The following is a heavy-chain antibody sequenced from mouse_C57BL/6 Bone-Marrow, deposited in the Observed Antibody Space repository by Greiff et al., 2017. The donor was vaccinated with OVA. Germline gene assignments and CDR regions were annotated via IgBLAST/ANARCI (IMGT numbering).Heavy chain of an antibody. V-gene: IGHV1-19*01. J-gene: IGHJ3*01. CDR1: GYTFTDYY. CDR3: ARRDYDYDWFAY. CDR2: INPYNGGT. Sequence: LVEPGASVKMSCKASGYTFTDYYMNWVKQSHGKSLEWIGVINPYNGGTSYNQKFKGKATLTVDKSSSTAYMELNSLTSEDSAVYYCARRDYDYDWFAYWGQGTLVTVSA. D-gene: IGHD2-4*01.